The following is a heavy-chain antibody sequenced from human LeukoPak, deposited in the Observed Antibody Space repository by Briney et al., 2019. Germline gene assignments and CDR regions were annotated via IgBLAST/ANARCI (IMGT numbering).Heavy chain of an antibody. Sequence: PSETLSLTCTVSGGSISSGGYYWSWIRQHPGQGLEWIGYIYYSGSTNYNPSLKSRVTISVDTSKNQFSLKLSSVTAADTAVYYCASGHDSSDLSPFDYWGQGTLVTVSS. J-gene: IGHJ4*02. CDR1: GGSISSGGYY. V-gene: IGHV4-61*08. D-gene: IGHD3-22*01. CDR2: IYYSGST. CDR3: ASGHDSSDLSPFDY.